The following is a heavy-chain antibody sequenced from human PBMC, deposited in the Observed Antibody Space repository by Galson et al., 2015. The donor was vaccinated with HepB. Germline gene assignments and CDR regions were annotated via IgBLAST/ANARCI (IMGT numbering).Heavy chain of an antibody. V-gene: IGHV3-7*03. CDR3: ARRCGSYQNNWFDP. CDR2: IKQDGSEK. J-gene: IGHJ5*02. CDR1: GFTFRSYW. D-gene: IGHD1-26*01. Sequence: SLRLSCAASGFTFRSYWMSWVRQAPGKGLEWVANIKQDGSEKYYVDSVKGRFTISRDNAKNSLYLQMNSLRAEDTAVYYCARRCGSYQNNWFDPWGQGTLVTVSS.